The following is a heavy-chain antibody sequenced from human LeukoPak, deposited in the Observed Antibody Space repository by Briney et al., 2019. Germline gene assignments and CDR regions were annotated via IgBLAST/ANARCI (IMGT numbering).Heavy chain of an antibody. CDR2: IYYSGST. Sequence: PSETLSLTCTVSGGSISSYYWSWIRQPPGKGLEWIGYIYYSGSTNYNPSLKSRVTISVDTSKNQFSLKLSSVTAADTAVYYCARVRRENWNYRFLDYWGQGTLVTVSS. CDR3: ARVRRENWNYRFLDY. CDR1: GGSISSYY. V-gene: IGHV4-59*12. J-gene: IGHJ4*02. D-gene: IGHD1-7*01.